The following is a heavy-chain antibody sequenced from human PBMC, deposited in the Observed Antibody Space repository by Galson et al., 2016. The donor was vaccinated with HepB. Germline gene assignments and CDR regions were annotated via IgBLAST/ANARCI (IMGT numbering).Heavy chain of an antibody. CDR1: GYTFTSYH. V-gene: IGHV1-46*01. D-gene: IGHD3-10*01. CDR3: ARDRGYNDCFEC. CDR2: INPSGGFA. Sequence: SVKVSCKASGYTFTSYHMHWVRQVPGQGLQWMGIINPSGGFASYAQNFQGRVTMTRDKSTGTVYMELSSLRSDDTAVYYCARDRGYNDCFECWGRGTLVTVSP. J-gene: IGHJ4*02.